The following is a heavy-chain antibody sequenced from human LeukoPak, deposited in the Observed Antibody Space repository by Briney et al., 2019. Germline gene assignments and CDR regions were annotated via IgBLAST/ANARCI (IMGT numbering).Heavy chain of an antibody. CDR1: GGSISSSSYY. J-gene: IGHJ4*02. Sequence: PSETPSLTCTVSGGSISSSSYYWGWIRQPPGKGLEWIGSIYYSGSTYYNPSLKSRVTISVDTSKNQFSLKLSSVTAADTAVYYCARATRGVYYYGSGSCQPPFDYWGQGTLVTVSS. D-gene: IGHD3-10*01. CDR2: IYYSGST. CDR3: ARATRGVYYYGSGSCQPPFDY. V-gene: IGHV4-39*07.